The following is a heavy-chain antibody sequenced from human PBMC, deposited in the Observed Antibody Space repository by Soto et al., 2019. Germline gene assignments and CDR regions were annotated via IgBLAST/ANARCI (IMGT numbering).Heavy chain of an antibody. Sequence: ASVKVSCKVSGYTLTKLSMHWVRQAPEKGLEWMGWISAYNGNTNYAQKLQGRVTMTTDTSTSTAYMELRSLRSDDTAVYYCARDEAPFDYWGQGTLVTVSS. CDR3: ARDEAPFDY. J-gene: IGHJ4*02. CDR2: ISAYNGNT. CDR1: GYTLTKLS. V-gene: IGHV1-18*01.